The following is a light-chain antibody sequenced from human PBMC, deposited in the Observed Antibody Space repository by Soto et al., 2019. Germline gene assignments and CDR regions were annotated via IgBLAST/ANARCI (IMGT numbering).Light chain of an antibody. J-gene: IGKJ1*01. Sequence: DIQMTQSPSSLSAFVGDRVTVTCRASESISIYLNWYQQKPGKGPNLLIYAASTLQSGVPSRFSGGGSGTDFTLTISSLQPEDSATYYCQQSYSTPPTFGQGTKVEIK. V-gene: IGKV1-39*01. CDR2: AAS. CDR1: ESISIY. CDR3: QQSYSTPPT.